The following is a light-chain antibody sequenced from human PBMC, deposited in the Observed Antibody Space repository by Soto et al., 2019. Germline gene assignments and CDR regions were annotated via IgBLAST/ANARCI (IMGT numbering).Light chain of an antibody. CDR1: QSISSW. CDR3: QQYNSYPLT. Sequence: DIQMTQSPSTLSASVGDRVTITCRASQSISSWLAWYQQKPGKAPKLLIYKASSLESGVPSRFSGSGSGTKFPLTISSLQPDDFATYYCQQYNSYPLTFGGGTRV. CDR2: KAS. J-gene: IGKJ4*01. V-gene: IGKV1-5*03.